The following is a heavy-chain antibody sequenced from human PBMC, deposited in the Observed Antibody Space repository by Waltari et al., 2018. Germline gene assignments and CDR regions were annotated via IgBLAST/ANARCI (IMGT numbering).Heavy chain of an antibody. J-gene: IGHJ4*02. D-gene: IGHD4-17*01. CDR1: GYPFHDAW. V-gene: IGHV3-15*01. CDR2: SKREVDGGTA. Sequence: QLVQSGGGLVRPGESLRLSCVGSGYPFHDAWMSWVRQAPAKGLEWVGRSKREVDGGTAEYIESVKDRFTISRDDSKNTLYLQMNSLKSEDSAVYFCVRESYGNDIWGQGTLVTVSS. CDR3: VRESYGNDI.